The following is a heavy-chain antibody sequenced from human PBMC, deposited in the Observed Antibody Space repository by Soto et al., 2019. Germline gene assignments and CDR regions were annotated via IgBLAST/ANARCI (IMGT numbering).Heavy chain of an antibody. CDR2: ISVHNGYT. J-gene: IGHJ4*02. CDR3: ARLEHNFGPHDY. CDR1: GYTFSSYG. D-gene: IGHD1-1*01. Sequence: QVQLAQSGAEVKKPGASVTVSCKASGYTFSSYGISWVRQAPGQGLEWVGWISVHNGYTKYATELQGRVTMTTDKSTSTAYMELRSLRSDDSAVYYCARLEHNFGPHDYWGQGTLVTVTS. V-gene: IGHV1-18*01.